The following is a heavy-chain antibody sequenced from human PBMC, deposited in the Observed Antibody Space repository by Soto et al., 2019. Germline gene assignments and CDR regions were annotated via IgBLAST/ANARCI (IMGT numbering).Heavy chain of an antibody. V-gene: IGHV4-59*01. J-gene: IGHJ6*02. CDR2: FYHSGHS. D-gene: IGHD5-18*01. Sequence: SETLSSTCRVSGGSIRSYYWRWIRQSPEKGLEWIGYFYHSGHSNYNPSLKIRVTISADTSKHHLSLILRAVTAADTAVYVCARLSSVDPYGYVNCGLDVGGQGTTVT. CDR3: ARLSSVDPYGYVNCGLDV. CDR1: GGSIRSYY.